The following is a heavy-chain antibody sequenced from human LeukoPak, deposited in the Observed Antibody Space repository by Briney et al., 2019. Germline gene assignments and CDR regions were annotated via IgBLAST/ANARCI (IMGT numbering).Heavy chain of an antibody. J-gene: IGHJ4*02. CDR1: GGTFSSYA. CDR2: ISAHNGNT. Sequence: ASVKVSCKASGGTFSSYAVSWVRQAPGQGLEWMGWISAHNGNTKNAQKIQGRVTMTTDTSTSTAYMEQRSLGSDDTAVYYCARDAPGRNYGDYRELDYWGQGTLVTVSS. D-gene: IGHD4-17*01. CDR3: ARDAPGRNYGDYRELDY. V-gene: IGHV1-18*01.